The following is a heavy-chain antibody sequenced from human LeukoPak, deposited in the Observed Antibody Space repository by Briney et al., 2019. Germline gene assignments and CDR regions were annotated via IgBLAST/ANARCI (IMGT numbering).Heavy chain of an antibody. V-gene: IGHV1-2*02. CDR3: AAGDSSGYSHAFDI. D-gene: IGHD3-22*01. CDR1: GYTFTGYY. J-gene: IGHJ3*02. Sequence: ASVKVSCKASGYTFTGYYMHWVRQAPGQGLEWMGWINPNSGGTNYAQKFQGRVTMTRDTSISTAYMELSRLRSDDTAVYYCAAGDSSGYSHAFDIWGQGTMVTVSS. CDR2: INPNSGGT.